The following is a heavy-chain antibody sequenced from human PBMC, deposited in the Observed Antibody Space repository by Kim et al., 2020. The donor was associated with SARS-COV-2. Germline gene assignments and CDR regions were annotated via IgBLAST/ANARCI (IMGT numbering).Heavy chain of an antibody. J-gene: IGHJ3*02. V-gene: IGHV3-30-3*01. CDR3: ARGRPRITVLVVVTRNVYDAFDI. CDR1: GFTFSSYA. Sequence: GGSLRLSCAASGFTFSSYAMHWVRQAPGKGLEWVAVISYDGSNKYYADSVKGRFTISRDNSKNTLYLQMNSLRAEDTAVYYCARGRPRITVLVVVTRNVYDAFDIWGQGTMVTVSS. D-gene: IGHD3-22*01. CDR2: ISYDGSNK.